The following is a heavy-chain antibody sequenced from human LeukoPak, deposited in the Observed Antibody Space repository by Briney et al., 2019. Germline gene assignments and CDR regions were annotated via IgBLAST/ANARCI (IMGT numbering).Heavy chain of an antibody. Sequence: GGSLRLSCAASGFTFSSYSMNWVRQAPGKGLEWVSSISSSSSYVYYADSVKGRFTISRDNAKNSLYLQMNSLRAEDTAVYYCARGRSGTFDYWGQGTLVTVSS. J-gene: IGHJ4*02. V-gene: IGHV3-21*01. D-gene: IGHD1-1*01. CDR2: ISSSSSYV. CDR1: GFTFSSYS. CDR3: ARGRSGTFDY.